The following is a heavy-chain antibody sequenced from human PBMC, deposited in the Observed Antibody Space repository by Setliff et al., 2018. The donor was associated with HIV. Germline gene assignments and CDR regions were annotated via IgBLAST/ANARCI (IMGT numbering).Heavy chain of an antibody. D-gene: IGHD6-13*01. J-gene: IGHJ5*02. V-gene: IGHV4-34*01. CDR2: ITHTRAT. Sequence: NPSSPLSLPCAVSGESLSGYYWSWIRQPPGKGLEWIGDITHTRATNYNQSLQSRVTMSVDTSKNQFSLKLNSVTAADTAVYYCVRGGDSSSWYWGRWFDPWGQGTLVTVSS. CDR3: VRGGDSSSWYWGRWFDP. CDR1: GESLSGYY.